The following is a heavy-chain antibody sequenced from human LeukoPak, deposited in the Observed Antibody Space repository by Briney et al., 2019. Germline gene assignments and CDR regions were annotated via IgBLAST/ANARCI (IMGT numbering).Heavy chain of an antibody. D-gene: IGHD3-10*01. J-gene: IGHJ4*02. V-gene: IGHV3-23*01. Sequence: GGSLRLSCAASGFTFSSYAMSWVRQAPGKGLEWVSAISGSGGSTYYADSVKGRFTISRDNSKNTLYLQMNSLRAEDTAVYYCAKKGGSGNYYNHFDYWGQGTLVTVSS. CDR2: ISGSGGST. CDR3: AKKGGSGNYYNHFDY. CDR1: GFTFSSYA.